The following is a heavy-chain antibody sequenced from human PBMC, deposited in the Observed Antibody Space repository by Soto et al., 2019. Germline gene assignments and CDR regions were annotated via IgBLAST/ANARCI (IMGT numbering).Heavy chain of an antibody. V-gene: IGHV4-61*01. D-gene: IGHD6-13*01. CDR3: ARRYSSSFDY. CDR1: GVSIGTDSYY. J-gene: IGHJ4*02. CDR2: IYYSGST. Sequence: SETLSLTCTVSGVSIGTDSYYWSWIRQPPGKGLEWIGYIYYSGSTNYNPSLKSRVTISVDTSKNQFSLKLSSVTAADTAVYYCARRYSSSFDYWGQGTLVTVSS.